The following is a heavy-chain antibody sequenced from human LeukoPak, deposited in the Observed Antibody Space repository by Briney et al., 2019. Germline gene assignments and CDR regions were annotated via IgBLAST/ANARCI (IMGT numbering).Heavy chain of an antibody. J-gene: IGHJ4*02. V-gene: IGHV3-23*01. CDR3: AKDPYRASSGLVDY. CDR1: GFAFGNTG. Sequence: GGFLRLSCAASGFAFGNTGMSWVRQTPGTGLEWVSSISRGGDMTFYADSVRGRFTVSRDNSKNTLYLQMNSLRAEDTAVYYCAKDPYRASSGLVDYWGQGTLVTVSS. D-gene: IGHD5-12*01. CDR2: ISRGGDMT.